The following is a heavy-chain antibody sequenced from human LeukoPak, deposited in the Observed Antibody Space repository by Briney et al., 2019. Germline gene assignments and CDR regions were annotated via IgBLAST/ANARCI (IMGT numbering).Heavy chain of an antibody. CDR1: GGSISSSSYY. D-gene: IGHD3-22*01. J-gene: IGHJ5*02. CDR2: IYYSGST. CDR3: ASTRGHYDRSGLMIDT. Sequence: SETLSLTCTVSGGSISSSSYYWGWIRQPPGKGLEWIGSIYYSGSTYYNPSLKSRVTISVDTSKNQFSLKLSSVTAADTAVYYCASTRGHYDRSGLMIDTWGQGTLVSVSS. V-gene: IGHV4-39*01.